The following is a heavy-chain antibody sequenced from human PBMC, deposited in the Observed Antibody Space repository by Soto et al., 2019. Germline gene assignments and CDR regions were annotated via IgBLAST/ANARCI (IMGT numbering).Heavy chain of an antibody. CDR3: ARDRLVAATSAPPYCYYGMDV. CDR1: GFTFSSYS. V-gene: IGHV3-21*01. CDR2: ISSSSRYI. Sequence: GGSLRLSCATSGFTFSSYSMNWVRQAPGMGLEWVSSISSSSRYIYYADSVRGRFTISRDNAKNSLYLQINSLRAEDTAVYYCARDRLVAATSAPPYCYYGMDVWGQGXTVTVSS. J-gene: IGHJ6*02. D-gene: IGHD2-15*01.